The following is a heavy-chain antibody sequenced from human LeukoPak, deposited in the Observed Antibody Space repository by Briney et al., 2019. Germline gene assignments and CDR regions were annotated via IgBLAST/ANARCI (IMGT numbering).Heavy chain of an antibody. D-gene: IGHD1-26*01. CDR3: ARSGSYYGVFDY. CDR2: IDPSGGRI. CDR1: GYTFPTYY. V-gene: IGHV1-46*01. J-gene: IGHJ4*02. Sequence: ASVKVSCKASGYTFPTYYLHWVRQPPGQGLEWMGIIDPSGGRITYAQKFQGGVTMTRDTSTSTVYVELSSLRSEDTAVYYCARSGSYYGVFDYWGQGTLVTVSS.